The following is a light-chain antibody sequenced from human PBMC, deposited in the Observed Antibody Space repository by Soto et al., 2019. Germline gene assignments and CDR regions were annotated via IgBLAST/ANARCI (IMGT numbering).Light chain of an antibody. J-gene: IGKJ1*01. V-gene: IGKV3-15*01. CDR2: GAS. CDR1: QNVNNY. CDR3: QQYNNWPET. Sequence: VMTQSPDTLSVSPGERATLSCRASQNVNNYLAWYQQKPGQPPRLLISGASARATGVPARFSGSGSGADFTLTISSLQSEDFAVYFCQQYNNWPETFGQGTQVDIX.